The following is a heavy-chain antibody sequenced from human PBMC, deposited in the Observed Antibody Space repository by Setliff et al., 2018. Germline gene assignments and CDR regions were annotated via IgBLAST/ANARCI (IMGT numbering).Heavy chain of an antibody. V-gene: IGHV4-61*01. D-gene: IGHD3-10*01. CDR2: IHYSGDT. Sequence: SETLSLTCRVSGGSISSGNYWNWIRQPPGKGLEWIGYIHYSGDTNDNPSLKSRVTISFNTSKNQVYLQLNSVTPADTAVYYCARGSEFYYVSGTIDSWGPGTLVTVSS. CDR3: ARGSEFYYVSGTIDS. CDR1: GGSISSGNY. J-gene: IGHJ5*01.